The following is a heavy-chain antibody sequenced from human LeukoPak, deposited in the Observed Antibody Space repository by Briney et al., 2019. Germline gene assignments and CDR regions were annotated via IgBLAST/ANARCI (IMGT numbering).Heavy chain of an antibody. CDR1: GFIFADYA. CDR2: ISWNSGTM. CDR3: VKDRSGWFGSFNY. Sequence: GRSLRLSCAASGFIFADYAMHWVRQAPGKGLEWVSGISWNSGTMDYADSVGGRFTISRDNARNSLYLQMDSLRVEDTGIYYCVKDRSGWFGSFNYWGQGAPVTVSS. D-gene: IGHD6-19*01. J-gene: IGHJ4*02. V-gene: IGHV3-9*01.